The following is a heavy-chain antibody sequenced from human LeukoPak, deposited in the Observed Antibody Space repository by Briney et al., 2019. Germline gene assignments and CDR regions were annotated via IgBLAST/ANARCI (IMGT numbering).Heavy chain of an antibody. CDR3: ARVLDSSSWYNYYGMDV. J-gene: IGHJ6*02. CDR2: IYYSGST. CDR1: GGSISSYY. Sequence: SETLSLTCTVSGGSISSYYWSWIRQPPGKGLEWIGYIYYSGSTNYNPSLKSRVTISVDTSKNQFSLKLSSVTAAGTAVYYCARVLDSSSWYNYYGMDVWGQGTTVTVSS. V-gene: IGHV4-59*01. D-gene: IGHD6-13*01.